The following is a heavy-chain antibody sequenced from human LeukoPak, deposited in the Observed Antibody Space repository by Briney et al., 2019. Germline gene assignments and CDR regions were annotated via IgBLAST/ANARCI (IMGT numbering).Heavy chain of an antibody. CDR1: GFTFSSYA. Sequence: PGGSLRLSCAASGFTFSSYAMSWVRQAPGRGLEWVSAISGSGGSTYYADSVKGRFTISRDNAKNSLYLQMNSLRAEDTAVYYCARRLGIRSQASFDYWGQGTLVTVSS. D-gene: IGHD3-3*02. V-gene: IGHV3-23*01. CDR2: ISGSGGST. CDR3: ARRLGIRSQASFDY. J-gene: IGHJ4*02.